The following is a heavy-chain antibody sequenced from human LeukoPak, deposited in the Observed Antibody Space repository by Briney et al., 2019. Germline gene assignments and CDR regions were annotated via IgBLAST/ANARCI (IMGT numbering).Heavy chain of an antibody. CDR3: AKDVQYYDFWSGFPHGYDY. V-gene: IGHV3-23*01. J-gene: IGHJ4*02. D-gene: IGHD3-3*01. Sequence: GGSLRLSCAASGFTFSSYAMSWVRQAPGKGLEWVSAISGSGGSTYYADSVKGRFTISRDNSKNTLYLQMNSLRAEDTAVYYCAKDVQYYDFWSGFPHGYDYWGQGTLVTVSS. CDR2: ISGSGGST. CDR1: GFTFSSYA.